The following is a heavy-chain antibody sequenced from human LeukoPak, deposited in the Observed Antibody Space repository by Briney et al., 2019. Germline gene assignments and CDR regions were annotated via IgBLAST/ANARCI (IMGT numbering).Heavy chain of an antibody. Sequence: GGSLRLSCAASGFTFSAYGMHWVRQAPGKGLEWAAVIWYDGNNKYYADSVKGRFTISRDNSKNTLYLQMNSLRAEDTAVYYCARDGGDTVTSPFDYWGQGTLVTVSS. V-gene: IGHV3-33*01. J-gene: IGHJ4*02. CDR3: ARDGGDTVTSPFDY. D-gene: IGHD4-17*01. CDR1: GFTFSAYG. CDR2: IWYDGNNK.